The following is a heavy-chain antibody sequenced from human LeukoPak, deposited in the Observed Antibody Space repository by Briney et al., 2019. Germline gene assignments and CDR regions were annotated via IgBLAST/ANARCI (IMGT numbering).Heavy chain of an antibody. J-gene: IGHJ4*02. CDR3: ARAFYGGNLDY. V-gene: IGHV3-7*01. Sequence: GGSLRLSCTASGFTFSNYWMTWVRQAPGKGPEWVANIKQDGSEKYSLDSLKGRFTTSRDNAKNSLYLQMNSLRAEDTAVYYCARAFYGGNLDYWGQGTLVTVSS. CDR2: IKQDGSEK. D-gene: IGHD4-23*01. CDR1: GFTFSNYW.